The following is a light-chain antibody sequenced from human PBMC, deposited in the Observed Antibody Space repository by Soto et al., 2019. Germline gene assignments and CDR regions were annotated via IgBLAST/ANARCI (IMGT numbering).Light chain of an antibody. Sequence: EIVMTQSPATLSVSPGETTRLSCRASQSINSDVAWYQQKVGQTPRLPIHGASTRATGIAARFSGSGSGTEFTLTISSLQPEDSATFYCQQLSSYPLTFGGGTKVDIK. CDR1: QSINSD. CDR2: GAS. J-gene: IGKJ4*01. V-gene: IGKV3D-15*01. CDR3: QQLSSYPLT.